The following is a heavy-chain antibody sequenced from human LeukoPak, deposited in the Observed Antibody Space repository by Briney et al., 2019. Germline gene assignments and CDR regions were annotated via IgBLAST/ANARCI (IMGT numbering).Heavy chain of an antibody. J-gene: IGHJ6*03. D-gene: IGHD3-10*01. CDR2: ISWDGGST. CDR3: AKDGGSTSYGEYYYMDV. CDR1: GFTFSSYT. Sequence: GGSLRLSCAASGFTFSSYTMHWVRQAPGKGLEWVSLISWDGGSTYYADSVKGRFTISRDNSKNSLYLQMNSLRTEDTALYYCAKDGGSTSYGEYYYMDVWGKGTTVTISS. V-gene: IGHV3-43*01.